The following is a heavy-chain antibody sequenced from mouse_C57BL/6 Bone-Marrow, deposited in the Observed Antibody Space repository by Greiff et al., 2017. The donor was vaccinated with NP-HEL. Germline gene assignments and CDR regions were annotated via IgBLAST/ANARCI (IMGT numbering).Heavy chain of an antibody. CDR3: ASLYDGYYDWYFDV. CDR1: GFTFSSYG. V-gene: IGHV5-6*02. J-gene: IGHJ1*03. D-gene: IGHD2-3*01. CDR2: ISSGGSYT. Sequence: EVMLVESGGDLVKPGGSLKLSCAASGFTFSSYGMSWVRQTPDKRLEWVATISSGGSYTYYPDSVKGRFTIYRDNAKNTLYLQMSSLKSEDTAMYYCASLYDGYYDWYFDVWGTGTTVTVSS.